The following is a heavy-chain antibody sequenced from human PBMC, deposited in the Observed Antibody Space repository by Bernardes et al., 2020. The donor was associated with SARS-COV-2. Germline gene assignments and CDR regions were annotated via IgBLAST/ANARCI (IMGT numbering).Heavy chain of an antibody. J-gene: IGHJ4*02. CDR2: INEDGTII. CDR1: GWTFRSFW. CDR3: ARDVVGKEDF. D-gene: IGHD2-15*01. V-gene: IGHV3-74*01. Sequence: GGSLRLSCAASGWTFRSFWMNWVRQVPGKGLEWVSRINEDGTIIAYADSVKGRFTISRDNARNILFLQMNSLRAEDTAVYYCARDVVGKEDFWGQGTLVTVSS.